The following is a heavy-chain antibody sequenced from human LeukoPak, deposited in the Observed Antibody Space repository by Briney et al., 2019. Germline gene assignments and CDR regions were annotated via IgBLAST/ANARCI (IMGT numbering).Heavy chain of an antibody. CDR1: GGSISSYY. CDR2: IYYSGST. V-gene: IGHV4-59*01. D-gene: IGHD3-9*01. CDR3: ARGSYDILTGYSTDY. J-gene: IGHJ4*02. Sequence: SETLSLTCTVSGGSISSYYWSWIRQPPGKGLEWIGYIYYSGSTNYNPSLKSRVTISVDTSKNQFSLKLSSVTAADTAVYYCARGSYDILTGYSTDYWGQGTLVTVSS.